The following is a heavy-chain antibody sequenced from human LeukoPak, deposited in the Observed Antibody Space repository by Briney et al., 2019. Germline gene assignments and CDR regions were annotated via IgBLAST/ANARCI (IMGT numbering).Heavy chain of an antibody. Sequence: PGGSLRLSCAASGFTFSSYAMSWVRQAPGKGLEWVSAISGSGGSTYYADSVKGRFTISRDNSKNTLYLQMNSLRAEDTAVYYCAKRIRPSGIAAPGTDYWGQGHLVTVSS. CDR3: AKRIRPSGIAAPGTDY. D-gene: IGHD6-13*01. V-gene: IGHV3-23*01. CDR1: GFTFSSYA. J-gene: IGHJ4*02. CDR2: ISGSGGST.